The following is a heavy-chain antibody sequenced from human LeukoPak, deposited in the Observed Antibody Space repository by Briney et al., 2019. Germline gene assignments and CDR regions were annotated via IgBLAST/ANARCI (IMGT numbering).Heavy chain of an antibody. D-gene: IGHD5-24*01. CDR2: VYYSGST. Sequence: SETLSLTCTVSGGSISSYYWSWIRQPPGKRLEWIGYVYYSGSTNYNPSLKSRVTISVDTSKNQFSLILTSVTAADTAVYYCARDTRSSYLQYYFDYWGQGTLVTVSS. V-gene: IGHV4-59*01. CDR3: ARDTRSSYLQYYFDY. CDR1: GGSISSYY. J-gene: IGHJ4*02.